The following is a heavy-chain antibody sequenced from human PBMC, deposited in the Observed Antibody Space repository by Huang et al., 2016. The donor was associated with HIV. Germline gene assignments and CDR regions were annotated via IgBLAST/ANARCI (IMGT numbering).Heavy chain of an antibody. V-gene: IGHV3-74*01. CDR3: ARDSQQWLVEDY. J-gene: IGHJ4*02. Sequence: EVQLVESGGGLVQPGGSLRLSCAASGFTFSSYWMHWVRQAPGKGLVGVSGINSDGSSTSYADSVKGRFTISRDNAKNTLYLQMNSLRAEDTAVYYCARDSQQWLVEDYWGQGTLVTVSS. CDR2: INSDGSST. D-gene: IGHD6-19*01. CDR1: GFTFSSYW.